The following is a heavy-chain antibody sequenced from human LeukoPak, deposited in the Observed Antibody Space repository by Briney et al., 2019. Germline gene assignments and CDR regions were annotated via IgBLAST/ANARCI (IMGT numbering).Heavy chain of an antibody. J-gene: IGHJ4*02. Sequence: ASVKVSCKASGYIFTSFYIHWVRQVPGPGLEWMGIIDPSGGITTYAQKFQGGVIMTADTSTNTVYLELSSLKSEDTAVYYCARDMEQQLAPFDYWGQGTLVTVSS. V-gene: IGHV1-46*01. CDR2: IDPSGGIT. CDR3: ARDMEQQLAPFDY. D-gene: IGHD6-13*01. CDR1: GYIFTSFY.